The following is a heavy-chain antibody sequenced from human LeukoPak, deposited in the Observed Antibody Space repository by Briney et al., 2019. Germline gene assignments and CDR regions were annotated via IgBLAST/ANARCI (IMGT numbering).Heavy chain of an antibody. D-gene: IGHD3-22*01. CDR3: ARGTRITMIVVA. J-gene: IGHJ5*02. CDR2: IYHSGST. CDR1: GYSISSGYY. Sequence: SETLSLTCTVSGYSISSGYYWGWIRQPPGKGLEWIGSIYHSGSTYYNPSLKSRVTISVDTSKNQFSLKLSSVTAADTAVYYCARGTRITMIVVAWGQGTLVTVSS. V-gene: IGHV4-38-2*02.